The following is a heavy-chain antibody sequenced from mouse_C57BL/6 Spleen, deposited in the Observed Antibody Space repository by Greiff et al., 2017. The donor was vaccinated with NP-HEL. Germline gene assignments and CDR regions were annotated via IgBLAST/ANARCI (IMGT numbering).Heavy chain of an antibody. CDR3: ARWGGVAPGDY. D-gene: IGHD6-1*01. CDR2: IYPGDGDT. Sequence: QVQLKESGAELVKPGASVKISCKASGYAFSSYWMNWVKQRPGKGLEWIGQIYPGDGDTNYNGKFKGKATLTADKSSSTAYMQLSSLTSEDSAVYFCARWGGVAPGDYWGQGTTLTVSS. J-gene: IGHJ2*01. V-gene: IGHV1-80*01. CDR1: GYAFSSYW.